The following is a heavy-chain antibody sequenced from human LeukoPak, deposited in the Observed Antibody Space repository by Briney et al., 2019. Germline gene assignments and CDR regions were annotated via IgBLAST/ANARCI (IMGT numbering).Heavy chain of an antibody. D-gene: IGHD5-18*01. CDR1: GYTFTGYY. J-gene: IGHJ6*02. CDR3: ARTITAMVMYYYYGMDV. CDR2: INPNNGGT. V-gene: IGHV1-2*06. Sequence: ASVKVSCKASGYTFTGYYIHWVRQAPGQGLDWMGRINPNNGGTNYAQKFQGRVTMTRDMSMSTAYMELSRLRSDDTAVYYCARTITAMVMYYYYGMDVWGQGTTVTVSS.